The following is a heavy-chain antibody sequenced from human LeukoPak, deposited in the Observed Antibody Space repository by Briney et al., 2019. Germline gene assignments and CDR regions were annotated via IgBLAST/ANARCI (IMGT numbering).Heavy chain of an antibody. D-gene: IGHD3-22*01. CDR3: AKDYYDSSGYWGEND. Sequence: PGGSLRLSCVVSGFTFSSYGMHWVRQAPGKGLEWVAFIRFDGSNKNYADSVKGRLTISRDNSKNTLYLQMNNLRAEDTAVYYCAKDYYDSSGYWGENDWGQGTLVTVS. J-gene: IGHJ4*02. CDR2: IRFDGSNK. V-gene: IGHV3-30*02. CDR1: GFTFSSYG.